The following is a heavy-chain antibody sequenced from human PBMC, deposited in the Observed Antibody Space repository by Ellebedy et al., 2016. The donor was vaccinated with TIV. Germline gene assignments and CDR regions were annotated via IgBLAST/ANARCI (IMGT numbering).Heavy chain of an antibody. D-gene: IGHD6-19*01. CDR2: ISGGGTAT. CDR3: AKGRGGGSDSSAPRYYFDS. CDR1: GFTFSSYA. J-gene: IGHJ4*02. Sequence: PGGSLRLSCAVSGFTFSSYAMNWVRQAPGKGLEWVSVISGGGTATYYAESVKGRFFISRDNSRNTLYLQMNSLRAEDTAVYYCAKGRGGGSDSSAPRYYFDSWGLGTLVTVSS. V-gene: IGHV3-23*01.